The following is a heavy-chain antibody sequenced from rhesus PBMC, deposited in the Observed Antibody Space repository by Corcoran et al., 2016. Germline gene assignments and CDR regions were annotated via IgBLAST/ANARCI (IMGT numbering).Heavy chain of an antibody. D-gene: IGHD6-25*01. CDR2: IYGNSAST. Sequence: QVQLQQWGEGLVKPSETLSLTCAVYGASISGSYYWSWIRQPPGKGLEWIGYIYGNSASTNYNPALKNRVSISKDTSKNQFSLKLSSVTAADTAVYYCARSRIAAAGTSGAFDFWGQGLRVTVSS. J-gene: IGHJ3*01. V-gene: IGHV4-73*01. CDR3: ARSRIAAAGTSGAFDF. CDR1: GASISGSYY.